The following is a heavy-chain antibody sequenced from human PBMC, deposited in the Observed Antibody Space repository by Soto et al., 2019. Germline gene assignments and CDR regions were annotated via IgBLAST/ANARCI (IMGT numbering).Heavy chain of an antibody. CDR3: ARGPDFWSGYYRGGYFDY. Sequence: QVQLQESGPGLVKPSGTLSLTCAVSSGSITTSHWWNWVRQPPGRGLEWIGEIFYTGSTNYNPSLKSRVTISVDNSKNHFSLKLSSVTAADTAVYYCARGPDFWSGYYRGGYFDYWGQGTLVTVSS. D-gene: IGHD3-3*01. V-gene: IGHV4-4*02. J-gene: IGHJ4*02. CDR2: IFYTGST. CDR1: SGSITTSHW.